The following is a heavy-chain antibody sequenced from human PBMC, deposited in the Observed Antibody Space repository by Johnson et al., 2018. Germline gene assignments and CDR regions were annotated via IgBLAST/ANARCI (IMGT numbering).Heavy chain of an antibody. J-gene: IGHJ6*02. CDR3: AREVLHGMDF. CDR2: LWYDGSNK. Sequence: QVQLVQSGGGVVQPGRSLRVSCAASGFTLSSYAMHWVRQAPGKGLEWVAVLWYDGSNKYYIDSVKGRFTISRDNSKNTLYLQMNSLRAEDTAVYYWAREVLHGMDFWGQGTTVTVSS. V-gene: IGHV3-33*01. D-gene: IGHD2/OR15-2a*01. CDR1: GFTLSSYA.